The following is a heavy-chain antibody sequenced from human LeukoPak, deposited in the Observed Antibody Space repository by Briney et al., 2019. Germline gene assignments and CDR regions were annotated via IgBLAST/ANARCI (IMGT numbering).Heavy chain of an antibody. D-gene: IGHD5-18*01. J-gene: IGHJ4*02. CDR2: IYYGGRT. CDR3: ARGPRGYSSDYLDEYFDY. V-gene: IGHV4-39*07. CDR1: GGSISSSSYY. Sequence: SETLSLTCTVSGGSISSSSYYWGWIRQPPGKGLEWIGSIYYGGRTYYNPSLKSRVTISLDTSKNQFSLKLSSVTAADTAVYYCARGPRGYSSDYLDEYFDYWGQGALVTVSS.